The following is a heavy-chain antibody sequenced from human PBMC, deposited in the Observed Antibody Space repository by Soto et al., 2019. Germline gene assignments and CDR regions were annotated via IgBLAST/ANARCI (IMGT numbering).Heavy chain of an antibody. CDR1: GGTFSNSA. Sequence: VQLEQSGAEVKKPGSSVKVSCKASGGTFSNSAISWVRQAPGQGLEWMGGIMPIFRTPNYAQKFQGRVTITADESTSTAYMELSGLRSDDTAVYYCARDKYLLQLGGNYYYILEVWGQGTTVTVSS. CDR3: ARDKYLLQLGGNYYYILEV. CDR2: IMPIFRTP. J-gene: IGHJ6*02. D-gene: IGHD2-15*01. V-gene: IGHV1-69*12.